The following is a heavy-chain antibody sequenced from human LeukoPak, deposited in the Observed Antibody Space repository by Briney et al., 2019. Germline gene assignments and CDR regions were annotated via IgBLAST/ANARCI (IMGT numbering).Heavy chain of an antibody. J-gene: IGHJ6*03. CDR2: INFDGSSR. CDR1: GFSFSSYW. D-gene: IGHD3-22*01. Sequence: GSLRLSCAASGFSFSSYWMHWVRQAPGKGLVWVSRINFDGSSRNYADSVEGRFTISGDNAKNTLYLQMNSLRAEDTAVYYCASLSMIGTVVSQSQYYMDAWGNGTTVTVFS. CDR3: ASLSMIGTVVSQSQYYMDA. V-gene: IGHV3-74*01.